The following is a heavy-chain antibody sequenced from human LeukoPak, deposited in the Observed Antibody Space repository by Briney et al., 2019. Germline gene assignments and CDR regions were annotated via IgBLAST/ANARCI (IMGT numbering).Heavy chain of an antibody. J-gene: IGHJ4*02. CDR3: ARGALYCSSTSCYNDY. D-gene: IGHD2-2*02. CDR1: GFTFISYG. Sequence: PRGSLRLSCAASGFTFISYGMSWVRQAPGKGLEWVSSINGSGGGTSYADSVKGRFTISRDNSKNTLYLQMNSLRAEDTAVYYCARGALYCSSTSCYNDYWGQGTLVTVSS. V-gene: IGHV3-23*01. CDR2: INGSGGGT.